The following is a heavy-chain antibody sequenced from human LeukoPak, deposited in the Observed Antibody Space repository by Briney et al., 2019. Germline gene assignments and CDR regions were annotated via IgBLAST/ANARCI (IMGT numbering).Heavy chain of an antibody. CDR3: ARMGSSGYYEY. Sequence: GGPRRLSCAASEFTFSSYLLCWVRQAPRKGLAWVANIKGDGSEKYYVDSVKGRFTISRDNAKNSLYLQMNSLIVEDTALSYCARMGSSGYYEYWGQGTQVTVSS. J-gene: IGHJ4*02. CDR2: IKGDGSEK. D-gene: IGHD3-22*01. V-gene: IGHV3-7*01. CDR1: EFTFSSYL.